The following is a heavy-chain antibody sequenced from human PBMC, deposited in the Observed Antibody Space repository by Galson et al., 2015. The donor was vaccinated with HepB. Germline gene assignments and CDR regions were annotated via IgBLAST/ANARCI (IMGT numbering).Heavy chain of an antibody. CDR1: GFTFSSYW. Sequence: SLRLSCAASGFTFSSYWMHWVRQAPGKGLVWVSHINSDGTSANYADSVKGRFTISRDNAKNTLYLQMNSLRAEDAAVYYCATPTSSNPASGSYDHWGQGTTVTVSS. V-gene: IGHV3-74*01. D-gene: IGHD3-10*01. J-gene: IGHJ4*02. CDR3: ATPTSSNPASGSYDH. CDR2: INSDGTSA.